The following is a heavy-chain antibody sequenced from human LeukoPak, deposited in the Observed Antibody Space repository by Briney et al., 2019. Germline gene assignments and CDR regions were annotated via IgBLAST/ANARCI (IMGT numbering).Heavy chain of an antibody. D-gene: IGHD1-26*01. J-gene: IGHJ5*02. Sequence: GASVKVSCKASGYTFTGYYMHWVRQAPGQGLEWMGWINPNSGGTNYAQKFQGRVTMTRDTSISTAYMELSRLRSDDTAVYYCARDLVGSQNWFDPWGQGTLVTVSS. CDR2: INPNSGGT. V-gene: IGHV1-2*02. CDR1: GYTFTGYY. CDR3: ARDLVGSQNWFDP.